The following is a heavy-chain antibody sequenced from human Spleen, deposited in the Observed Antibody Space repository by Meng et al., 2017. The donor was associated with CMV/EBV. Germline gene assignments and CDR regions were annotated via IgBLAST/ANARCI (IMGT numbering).Heavy chain of an antibody. V-gene: IGHV3-23*01. CDR3: AKDDYNSSPRRFDT. J-gene: IGHJ5*02. CDR2: ISGSGRST. D-gene: IGHD6-6*01. CDR1: GFTFSSYA. Sequence: GESLKISCAASGFTFSSYAMSWVRQAPGKGLEWVSAISGSGRSTYYADSVKGRFTISRDNSENTLYLQITSLRAEDTAIYYCAKDDYNSSPRRFDTWGQGTRVTVSS.